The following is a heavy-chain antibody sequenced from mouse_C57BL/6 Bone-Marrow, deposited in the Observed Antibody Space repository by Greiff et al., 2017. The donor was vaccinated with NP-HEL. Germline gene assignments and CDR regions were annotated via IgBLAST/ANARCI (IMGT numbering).Heavy chain of an antibody. CDR1: GYTFTSYT. CDR2: INPSSGYT. J-gene: IGHJ2*01. Sequence: VQLQESGAELARPGASVKMSCKASGYTFTSYTMHWVKKRPGQGLEWIRYINPSSGYTKYNQKFKDKATLTADKSSSTAYMQLSSLTSEDSAVYYCAILDYWGQGTTLTVSS. V-gene: IGHV1-4*01. CDR3: AILDY.